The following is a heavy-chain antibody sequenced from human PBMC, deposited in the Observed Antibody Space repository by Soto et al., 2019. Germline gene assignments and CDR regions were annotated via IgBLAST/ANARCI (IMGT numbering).Heavy chain of an antibody. D-gene: IGHD1-26*01. J-gene: IGHJ4*02. V-gene: IGHV1-2*04. CDR1: GYTFTGYY. Sequence: QVQLVQSGAEVKKPGASAKVSCKASGYTFTGYYMHWVRQAPGQGLEWMGWINPNSGGTNYAQKFQGWVTMTRDTSISTAYMELSRLRSDDTAVYYCARSSGSYYRCFDYWGQGTLVTVSS. CDR2: INPNSGGT. CDR3: ARSSGSYYRCFDY.